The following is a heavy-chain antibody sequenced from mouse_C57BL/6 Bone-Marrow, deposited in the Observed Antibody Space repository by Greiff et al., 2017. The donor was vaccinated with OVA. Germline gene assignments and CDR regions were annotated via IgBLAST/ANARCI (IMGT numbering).Heavy chain of an antibody. Sequence: VQLQQPGAELVRPGTSVKLSCKASGYTFTSYWMHWVKQRPGQGLEWIGVIDPSDSYTNYNQKFKGKATLTVDTSSSTAYMQLSSLTSEDSAVYYCAVYYGSSYEYFDYWGQGTTLTVSS. CDR2: IDPSDSYT. J-gene: IGHJ2*01. CDR3: AVYYGSSYEYFDY. D-gene: IGHD1-1*01. V-gene: IGHV1-59*01. CDR1: GYTFTSYW.